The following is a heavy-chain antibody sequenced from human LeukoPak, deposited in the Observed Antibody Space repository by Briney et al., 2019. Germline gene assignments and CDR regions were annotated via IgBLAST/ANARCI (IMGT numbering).Heavy chain of an antibody. V-gene: IGHV3-13*01. CDR2: IGTAGDT. J-gene: IGHJ6*02. Sequence: SGGSLRLSCAASGFTFSSYDMHWVRQATGKGLEWVSAIGTAGDTYYPGSVKGRFTISRENAKNSLYLQMNSLRAGDTAVYYCARATHYYGMDVWGQGTTVTVSS. CDR3: ARATHYYGMDV. CDR1: GFTFSSYD.